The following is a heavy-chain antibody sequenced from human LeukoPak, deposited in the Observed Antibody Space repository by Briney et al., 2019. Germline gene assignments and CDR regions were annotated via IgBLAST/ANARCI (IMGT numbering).Heavy chain of an antibody. CDR2: IYYSGST. CDR1: GGSISSSSYY. CDR3: ARYYDSSGYYLRTPYFDY. D-gene: IGHD3-22*01. V-gene: IGHV4-39*01. Sequence: SETLSLTCTVSGGSISSSSYYRGWIRQPPGKGLEWIGSIYYSGSTYYNPSLKSRVTISVDTSKNQFSLKLSSVTAADTAVYYCARYYDSSGYYLRTPYFDYWGEGTLVTVSS. J-gene: IGHJ4*02.